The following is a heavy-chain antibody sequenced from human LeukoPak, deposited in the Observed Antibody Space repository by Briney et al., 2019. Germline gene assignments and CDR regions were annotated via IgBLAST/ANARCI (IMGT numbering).Heavy chain of an antibody. CDR1: GGSISDYY. Sequence: SETLSLTCTVSGGSISDYYWTWIRQSAGKGLEWIGRIYVSGSTKYNPSLNPSVKSRVTISVDVSKNQFSLRMSSVTAADTALYYCARDRYDSVYNWFDPWGLGILVTVSS. V-gene: IGHV4-4*07. J-gene: IGHJ5*02. D-gene: IGHD3-22*01. CDR2: IYVSGST. CDR3: ARDRYDSVYNWFDP.